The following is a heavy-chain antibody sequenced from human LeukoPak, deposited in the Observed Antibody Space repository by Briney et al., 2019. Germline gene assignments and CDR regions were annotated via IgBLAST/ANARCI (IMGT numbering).Heavy chain of an antibody. J-gene: IGHJ5*02. CDR3: ARARSKNQLPPWEVWFDP. CDR1: GYTFTSYG. D-gene: IGHD2-2*01. V-gene: IGHV1-18*01. CDR2: ISAYNGNT. Sequence: EASVKVSCKASGYTFTSYGISWVRQAPGQGLAWMGWISAYNGNTNYAQKLQGRVTMTTDTSTSTAYMELRSLRSDDTAVYYCARARSKNQLPPWEVWFDPWGQGTLVTVSS.